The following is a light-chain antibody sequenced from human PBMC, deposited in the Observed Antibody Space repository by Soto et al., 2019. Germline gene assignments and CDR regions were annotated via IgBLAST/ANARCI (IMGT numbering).Light chain of an antibody. V-gene: IGKV1-6*01. CDR3: LQDYDYPRT. Sequence: AIQMTQSPSSLSASVGDRVTITCRASQGIRSDLGWYQQRPGEAPKLLIYGTSSLQSGVPSRFSGSGSVTDFTLTISSLQPEDFATYYFLQDYDYPRTFGQRTKVEI. CDR1: QGIRSD. CDR2: GTS. J-gene: IGKJ1*01.